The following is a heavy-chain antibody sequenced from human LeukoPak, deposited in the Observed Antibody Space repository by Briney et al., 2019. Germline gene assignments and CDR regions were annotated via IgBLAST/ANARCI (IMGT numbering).Heavy chain of an antibody. CDR1: GGSISSGDYY. CDR3: ARAVVVVAATNWFDP. D-gene: IGHD2-15*01. Sequence: SQTLSLTCTVSGGSISSGDYYWSWIRKPPGKGRERIGYLYYSGSTYYNPSLKSRVTISVDTSKNQVSLKLSSVTAADTAVYCCARAVVVVAATNWFDPWGQGTLVTVSS. V-gene: IGHV4-30-4*01. J-gene: IGHJ5*02. CDR2: LYYSGST.